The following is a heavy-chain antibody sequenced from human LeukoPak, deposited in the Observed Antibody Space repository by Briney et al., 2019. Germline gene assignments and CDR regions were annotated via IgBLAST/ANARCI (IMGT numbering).Heavy chain of an antibody. Sequence: PGGSLRLSCIGSGFTFGDYAMSWFRHVPGKGLEWVGFIRSKSYRGTTEYAPSMKGRFTISRDDSKSIVYLQMDSLKTDDTAVYYCSRDRLNAARGSVYYFDYWGQGTLVTVSS. D-gene: IGHD3-10*01. V-gene: IGHV3-49*03. J-gene: IGHJ4*02. CDR3: SRDRLNAARGSVYYFDY. CDR2: IRSKSYRGTT. CDR1: GFTFGDYA.